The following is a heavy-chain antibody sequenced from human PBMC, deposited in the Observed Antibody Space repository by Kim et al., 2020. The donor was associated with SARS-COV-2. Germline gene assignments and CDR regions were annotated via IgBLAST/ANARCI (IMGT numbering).Heavy chain of an antibody. Sequence: TIHNPSRKGRVAISEDTSKTQFSLKLSAVAAADTAVYYCARVGEVGEGDYWGQGTLVTVSS. CDR3: ARVGEVGEGDY. CDR2: T. V-gene: IGHV4-30-2*04. J-gene: IGHJ4*02. D-gene: IGHD1-26*01.